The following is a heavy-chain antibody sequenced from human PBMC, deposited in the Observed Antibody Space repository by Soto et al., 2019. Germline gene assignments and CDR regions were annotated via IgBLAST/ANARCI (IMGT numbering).Heavy chain of an antibody. V-gene: IGHV3-15*01. CDR1: GFTFSNAW. D-gene: IGHD6-19*01. J-gene: IGHJ4*02. CDR2: IKSKPDGGTT. Sequence: SLRLSCAASGFTFSNAWMSWVRQAPGKGLEWVGRIKSKPDGGTTEYAAPVKGRFTISRDDSKDTLYLQMNSLKTEDTAVYYCTTYPYSTGGHYFEGWGQGTLVTVSS. CDR3: TTYPYSTGGHYFEG.